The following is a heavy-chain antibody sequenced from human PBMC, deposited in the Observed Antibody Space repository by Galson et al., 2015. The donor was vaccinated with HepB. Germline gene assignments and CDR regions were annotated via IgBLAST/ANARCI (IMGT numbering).Heavy chain of an antibody. Sequence: SLRLSCAASGFTFSTYAMSWVRQAPGKGLEWVSAMSGSGANTFYVDSVKGRFTISRDNSKNTLFLQMYSLRAEDTAIYYCAKGAFTYYDSSGYFDYWGQGILVTVSS. CDR2: MSGSGANT. J-gene: IGHJ4*02. CDR1: GFTFSTYA. V-gene: IGHV3-23*01. D-gene: IGHD3-22*01. CDR3: AKGAFTYYDSSGYFDY.